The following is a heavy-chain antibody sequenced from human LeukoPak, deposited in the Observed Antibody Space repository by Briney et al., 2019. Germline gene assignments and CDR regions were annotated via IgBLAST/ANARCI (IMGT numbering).Heavy chain of an antibody. Sequence: PSETLSLTCAVSGYSISSGYYWGWTRQPPGKGLEWIGSIYHSGSTYYNPSLKSRVTISVDTSKNQFSLKLSSVTAADTAVYYCARPFYSSGAFDIWGQGTMVTVSS. J-gene: IGHJ3*02. V-gene: IGHV4-38-2*01. CDR2: IYHSGST. CDR1: GYSISSGYY. D-gene: IGHD2/OR15-2a*01. CDR3: ARPFYSSGAFDI.